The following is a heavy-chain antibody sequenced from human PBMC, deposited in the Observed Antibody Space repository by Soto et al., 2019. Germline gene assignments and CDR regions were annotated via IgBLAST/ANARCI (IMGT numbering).Heavy chain of an antibody. CDR2: ISYDGSNK. D-gene: IGHD3-10*01. CDR1: GFTFSSYG. V-gene: IGHV3-30*18. CDR3: AKGKADYYGSGSPMDV. Sequence: QVQLVESGGGVVQPGRSLRLSCAASGFTFSSYGMHWVRQAPGKGLEWVAVISYDGSNKYYADSVKGRFTISRDNYKNTLYLQMNSLRAEDTAVYYCAKGKADYYGSGSPMDVWGQGTTVTVSS. J-gene: IGHJ6*02.